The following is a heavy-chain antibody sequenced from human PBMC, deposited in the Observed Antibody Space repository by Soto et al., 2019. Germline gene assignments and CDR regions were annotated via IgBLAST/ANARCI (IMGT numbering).Heavy chain of an antibody. V-gene: IGHV4-34*01. Sequence: SETLSLTCAVSGGSISSYYWSWIRQPPGKGLEWIGEIYYSGSTNYNPSIKSRVTISVDTSKNQFSLKLTSVTAADTAVYYCARDKITGLFDYWGQGTLVTVSS. D-gene: IGHD2-8*02. CDR2: IYYSGST. J-gene: IGHJ4*02. CDR1: GGSISSYY. CDR3: ARDKITGLFDY.